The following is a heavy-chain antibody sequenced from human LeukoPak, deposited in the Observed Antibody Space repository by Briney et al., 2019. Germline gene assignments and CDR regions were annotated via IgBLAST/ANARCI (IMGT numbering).Heavy chain of an antibody. V-gene: IGHV3-23*01. J-gene: IGHJ4*02. CDR1: GFTLSSYA. D-gene: IGHD6-6*01. Sequence: GGSLRLSCAASGFTLSSYAKSWVRQAPGKGLEWVSAISGSAISTYYADSVKGRFTISRDNSKNTLYLQMNSLRAEDTAVYYCAKSTIAARPLGYWGQGTLVTVSS. CDR2: ISGSAIST. CDR3: AKSTIAARPLGY.